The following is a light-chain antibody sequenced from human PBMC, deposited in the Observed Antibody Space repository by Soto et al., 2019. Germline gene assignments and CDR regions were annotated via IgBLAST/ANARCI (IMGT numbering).Light chain of an antibody. CDR1: SSDVGGNNY. Sequence: QSALTQPPSASGSPGQSVAISCTGTSSDVGGNNYVSWYQQHPDKAPKLMVYEVTKRPSGVPDRFSGSKSDNTASLTVSGLQAEDEADYYCSSYAGSNNVIFGGGTKLTVL. V-gene: IGLV2-8*01. CDR2: EVT. J-gene: IGLJ2*01. CDR3: SSYAGSNNVI.